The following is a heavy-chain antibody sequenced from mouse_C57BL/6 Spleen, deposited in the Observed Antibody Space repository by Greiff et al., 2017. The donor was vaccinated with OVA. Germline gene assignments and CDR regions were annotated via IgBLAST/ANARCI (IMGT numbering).Heavy chain of an antibody. J-gene: IGHJ2*01. CDR2: IDPSDSYT. CDR3: ARAGTLYYFDY. Sequence: LVESGAELVMPGASVKLSCKASGYTFTSYWMHWVKQRPGQGLEWIGEIDPSDSYTNYNQKFKGKSTLTVDKSSSTAYMQLSSLTSEDSAVYYCARAGTLYYFDYWGQGTTLTVSS. CDR1: GYTFTSYW. V-gene: IGHV1-69*01.